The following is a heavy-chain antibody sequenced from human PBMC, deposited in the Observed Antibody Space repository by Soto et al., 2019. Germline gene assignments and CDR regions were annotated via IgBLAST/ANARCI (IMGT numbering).Heavy chain of an antibody. D-gene: IGHD4-17*01. CDR1: GYLFTGYY. Sequence: GASVKVSCKTSGYLFTGYYLNWVRQAPGQGLEWMGWINPYSGDTKSALNFEGRVAVTRDTSISTAYMELSRLTFDDTAIYYCVRDWDDNGYYKLRNAFDPWGQGTMVTVSS. CDR2: INPYSGDT. V-gene: IGHV1-2*02. CDR3: VRDWDDNGYYKLRNAFDP. J-gene: IGHJ3*01.